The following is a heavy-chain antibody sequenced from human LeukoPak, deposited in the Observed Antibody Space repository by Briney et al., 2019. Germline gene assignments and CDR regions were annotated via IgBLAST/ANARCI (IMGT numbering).Heavy chain of an antibody. CDR3: ARVRDGYNDAYDI. J-gene: IGHJ3*02. D-gene: IGHD5-24*01. V-gene: IGHV1-46*01. CDR1: GYTFTNYY. Sequence: EASVKVSCKASGYTFTNYYIHWVRQAPGQGLEWMGLINPRGGNTNYAQNFQGRVTMTRDTSTSTVYMGLSSLRSEDTAVYYCARVRDGYNDAYDIWGQGTMVTVPS. CDR2: INPRGGNT.